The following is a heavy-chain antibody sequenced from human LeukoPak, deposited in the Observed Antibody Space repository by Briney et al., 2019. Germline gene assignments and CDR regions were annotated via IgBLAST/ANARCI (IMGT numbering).Heavy chain of an antibody. J-gene: IGHJ2*01. CDR3: ARSVVTLYWYFDL. D-gene: IGHD4-23*01. CDR1: GFTFSSYD. V-gene: IGHV3-23*01. Sequence: GGSLRLSCAASGFTFSSYDMIWVRQAPGKGLEWVSSISGSGGYTYYAASVKGRFTISRDNSKNTLYLQMNSLRADDTAVYYCARSVVTLYWYFDLWGRGTLVTVSS. CDR2: ISGSGGYT.